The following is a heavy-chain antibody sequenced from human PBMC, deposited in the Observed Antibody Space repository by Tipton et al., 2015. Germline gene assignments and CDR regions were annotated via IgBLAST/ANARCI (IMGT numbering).Heavy chain of an antibody. CDR1: GGSISSSSYY. D-gene: IGHD3-10*01. CDR3: ARYTAYGSGIYTYYFDY. J-gene: IGHJ4*02. V-gene: IGHV4-39*07. CDR2: VYYSGST. Sequence: ILSLTCTVSGGSISSSSYYWGWIRQPPGKGLEWIGSVYYSGSTYYNPSLKSRVIISVDTAMNQFSLKLSSVTAADTAVYYCARYTAYGSGIYTYYFDYWGQGTPVTVSS.